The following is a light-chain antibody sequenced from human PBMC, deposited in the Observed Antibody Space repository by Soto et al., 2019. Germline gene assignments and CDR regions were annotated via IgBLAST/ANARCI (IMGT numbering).Light chain of an antibody. Sequence: QSALTQPPSASGSPGQSVTISCTGSSSDVGGYNYVSWYQQHPGKAPKLMIYDVIKRPSGVPDRFSGSKSGNTASLTVSGLQSEDEADYYCNSYTSSNSYVFGTATKLTVL. CDR3: NSYTSSNSYV. J-gene: IGLJ1*01. CDR2: DVI. V-gene: IGLV2-8*01. CDR1: SSDVGGYNY.